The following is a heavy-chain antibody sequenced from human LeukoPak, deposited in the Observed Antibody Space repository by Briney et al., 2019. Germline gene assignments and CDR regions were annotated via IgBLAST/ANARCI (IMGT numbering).Heavy chain of an antibody. CDR1: GDSISSTYYP. D-gene: IGHD3-22*01. J-gene: IGHJ5*02. CDR3: ARREFDYGSSGYYGGWLDP. V-gene: IGHV4-39*01. CDR2: VYYTGST. Sequence: SETLSLTWTVSGDSISSTYYPWGWIRQPPGKGLEWVGSVYYTGSTHDNPSLKSRVAITVDTSKNQFSLKLTSVTAADTAVYYCARREFDYGSSGYYGGWLDPWGQGTLVTVSP.